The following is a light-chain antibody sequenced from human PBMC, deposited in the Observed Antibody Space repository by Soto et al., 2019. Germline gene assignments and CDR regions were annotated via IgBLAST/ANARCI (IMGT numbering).Light chain of an antibody. CDR2: ATS. J-gene: IGKJ1*01. V-gene: IGKV1-39*01. Sequence: DTQMTQSPSSLPASVGDRVTITCRASQTVAKSLNWYQQKPGKAPDLLIYATSHLHSEVPSRFSGSGSGTDFPLTINSLQPEDFANYYCQQVYRMPPTFGQGTNVDIK. CDR3: QQVYRMPPT. CDR1: QTVAKS.